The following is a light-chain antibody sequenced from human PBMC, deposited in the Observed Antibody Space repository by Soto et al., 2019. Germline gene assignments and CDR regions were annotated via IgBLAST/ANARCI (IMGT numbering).Light chain of an antibody. J-gene: IGLJ1*01. Sequence: QSVLTQPASVSGSPGQSITISCTGTSSDFGGYNYVSWYQQHPGKAPKLMIYEVSNRPSGVSNRFSGSKSGNTASLTISGLQAEDEADYYCSSYTSSNTYVFGTGTKV. CDR1: SSDFGGYNY. CDR2: EVS. V-gene: IGLV2-14*01. CDR3: SSYTSSNTYV.